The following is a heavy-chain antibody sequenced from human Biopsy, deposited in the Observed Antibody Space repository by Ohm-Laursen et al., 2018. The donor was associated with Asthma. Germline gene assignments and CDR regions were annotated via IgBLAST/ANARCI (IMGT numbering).Heavy chain of an antibody. V-gene: IGHV3-9*01. J-gene: IGHJ4*02. CDR3: AKVRSDWVITESFDY. Sequence: SLRLSCTASGFKFDEYTMHWVRQAPGKGLEWVSGISWNSATIGYADSVEGRFTSFRDNAKNSVFLHMDSLRPEDTAFYYCAKVRSDWVITESFDYWGQGVLVTASS. CDR1: GFKFDEYT. D-gene: IGHD3-22*01. CDR2: ISWNSATI.